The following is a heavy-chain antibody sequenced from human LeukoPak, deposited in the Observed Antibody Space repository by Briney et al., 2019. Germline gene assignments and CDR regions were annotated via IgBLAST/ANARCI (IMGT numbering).Heavy chain of an antibody. CDR3: ARNGYYVFDN. Sequence: KSSETLSLTCAVSGASIISGDWWSWVRQPPGKGLGWIAEIHHGGSTNYNPSLKSRVSISVDESKSQFSLKVNSVTGADTAMYYCARNGYYVFDNWGQGTLVIVSS. V-gene: IGHV4-4*02. D-gene: IGHD3-10*02. CDR2: IHHGGST. J-gene: IGHJ4*02. CDR1: GASIISGDW.